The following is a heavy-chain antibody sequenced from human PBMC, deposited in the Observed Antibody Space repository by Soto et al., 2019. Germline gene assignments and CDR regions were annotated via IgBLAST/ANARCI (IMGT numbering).Heavy chain of an antibody. CDR3: ARPYCGTNSCHNWFDP. J-gene: IGHJ5*02. D-gene: IGHD2-21*01. CDR1: GYIFTGYY. V-gene: IGHV1-2*02. CDR2: INPNSGGT. Sequence: APVKVSCKASGYIFTGYYMNWVRQAPGQGLEWMGGINPNSGGTNYAQKFQGRVTMTTDTSISTAYMELSGLRSDDTAIYYCARPYCGTNSCHNWFDPWGQGTLVTVSS.